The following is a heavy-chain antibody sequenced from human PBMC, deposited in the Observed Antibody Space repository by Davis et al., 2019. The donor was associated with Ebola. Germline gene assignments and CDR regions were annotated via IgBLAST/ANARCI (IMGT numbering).Heavy chain of an antibody. J-gene: IGHJ4*02. CDR1: GFTFSSYA. D-gene: IGHD6-19*01. CDR2: ISGSGGST. V-gene: IGHV3-23*01. Sequence: GESLKISCAASGFTFSSYAMSWVRQAPGKGLEWVSAISGSGGSTYYADSVQGRFTISRDNSKNTLYLQMNSVRAEDTAVYYCAKGPEWLALGGFFDSWGQGTLVTVSS. CDR3: AKGPEWLALGGFFDS.